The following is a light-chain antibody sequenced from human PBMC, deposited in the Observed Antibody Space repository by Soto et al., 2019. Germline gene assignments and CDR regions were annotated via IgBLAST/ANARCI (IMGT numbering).Light chain of an antibody. CDR2: GAS. J-gene: IGKJ1*01. CDR1: QSVDSN. Sequence: EILMTQSPSTVSVSPVEIATPSCRASQSVDSNLAWYQQKPGQAPRLLIYGASNRATGIPDRFSGSGSGTDFTLTISRLEPEDFAVYYCQQYGSSGTFGQGTKVDI. CDR3: QQYGSSGT. V-gene: IGKV3-20*01.